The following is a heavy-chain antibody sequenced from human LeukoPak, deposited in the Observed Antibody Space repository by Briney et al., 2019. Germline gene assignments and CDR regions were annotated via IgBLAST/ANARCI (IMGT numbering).Heavy chain of an antibody. CDR1: GFTFSSYY. J-gene: IGHJ6*02. Sequence: GGSLTLSCAASGFTFSSYYMSWVRQAPGKGLEWVASIKPDGSEKHYVDSVKGRFTVSRDNAKNSLYLQMNSLRAEDTAVYYCAREPLTDYGDYYGMDVWGQGTTVTVSS. D-gene: IGHD4-17*01. CDR3: AREPLTDYGDYYGMDV. V-gene: IGHV3-7*05. CDR2: IKPDGSEK.